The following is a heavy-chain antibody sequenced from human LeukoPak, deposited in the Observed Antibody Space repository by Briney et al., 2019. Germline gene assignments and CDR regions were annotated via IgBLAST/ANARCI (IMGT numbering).Heavy chain of an antibody. Sequence: SQTLSLTCTVSGGSISSGSYYWSWIRQPAGKGLEWIGRVYTSGSTNYNPSLKSRVTISVDTSKNQFSLKLSSVTAADTAVYYCAMRRVKMATIYAFDIWGQGTMVTVSS. J-gene: IGHJ3*02. D-gene: IGHD5-24*01. CDR2: VYTSGST. V-gene: IGHV4-61*02. CDR1: GGSISSGSYY. CDR3: AMRRVKMATIYAFDI.